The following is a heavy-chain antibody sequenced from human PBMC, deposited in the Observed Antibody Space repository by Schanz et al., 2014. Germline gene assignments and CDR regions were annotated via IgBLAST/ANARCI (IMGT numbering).Heavy chain of an antibody. D-gene: IGHD6-13*01. CDR3: AREEGWGIAAAGPKHYYYGMDV. J-gene: IGHJ6*02. V-gene: IGHV3-21*01. CDR1: EFTFSSYK. Sequence: EVQLVESGGGLVKPGGSLRLSCEASEFTFSSYKMNWVRQAPGKGLEWVSTIYASGATYYADSVKRRFTISRDNAKNSLYLQMNSLRAEDTAVYYCAREEGWGIAAAGPKHYYYGMDVWGQGTTVTVSS. CDR2: TIYASGAT.